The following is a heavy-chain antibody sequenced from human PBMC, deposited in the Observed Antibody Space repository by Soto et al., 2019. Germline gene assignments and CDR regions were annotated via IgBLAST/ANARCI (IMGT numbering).Heavy chain of an antibody. CDR1: GYAFTGYY. V-gene: IGHV1-2*04. CDR2: INPNSGGT. CDR3: ARGGLRYFHYGMDV. D-gene: IGHD3-9*01. J-gene: IGHJ6*02. Sequence: GASVKVSCKASGYAFTGYYMHWVRQAPGQGLEWMGWINPNSGGTNYAQKFQGWVTMTRDTSISTAYMELSRLGSDDTAVYYCARGGLRYFHYGMDVWGQGTTVTVSS.